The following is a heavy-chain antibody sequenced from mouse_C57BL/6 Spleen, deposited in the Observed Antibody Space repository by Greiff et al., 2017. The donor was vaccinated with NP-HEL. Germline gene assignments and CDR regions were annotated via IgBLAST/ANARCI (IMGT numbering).Heavy chain of an antibody. D-gene: IGHD2-3*01. J-gene: IGHJ3*01. V-gene: IGHV1-4*01. CDR3: ASCYDGYYSWFAY. CDR2: INPSSGYT. CDR1: GYTFTSYT. Sequence: QVHVKQSGAELARPGASVKMSCKASGYTFTSYTMHWVKQRPGQGLEWIGYINPSSGYTKYNQKFKDKATLTADKSSSTAYMQLSSLTSEDSAVYYCASCYDGYYSWFAYWGQGTLVTVSA.